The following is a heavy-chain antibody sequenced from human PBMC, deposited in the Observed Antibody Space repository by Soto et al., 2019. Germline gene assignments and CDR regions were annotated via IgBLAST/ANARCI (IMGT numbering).Heavy chain of an antibody. CDR2: IIPIFGTA. D-gene: IGHD1-1*01. CDR3: ASNQLESLPNYYYYGMDV. V-gene: IGHV1-69*13. CDR1: GGTFSSYA. J-gene: IGHJ6*02. Sequence: SVKVSCKASGGTFSSYAISWVRQAPGQGLEWMGGIIPIFGTANYAQKFQGRVTITADESTSTAYMELSSLRSEDTAVYYCASNQLESLPNYYYYGMDVWGQGTTVTV.